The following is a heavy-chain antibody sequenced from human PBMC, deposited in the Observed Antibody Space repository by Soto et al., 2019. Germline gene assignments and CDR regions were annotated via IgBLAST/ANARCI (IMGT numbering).Heavy chain of an antibody. J-gene: IGHJ5*01. Sequence: GGSLRLSCAASGLTVSSSYMSWVRQAPGKGLQWVSVIYTANYADSVKGRFTISRDNSKNALYMQMNGLRPEDTAVYYCAKDLSRWPHYAFDSWGQGTLVTVSS. CDR1: GLTVSSSY. CDR3: AKDLSRWPHYAFDS. V-gene: IGHV3-53*01. CDR2: IYTA. D-gene: IGHD4-17*01.